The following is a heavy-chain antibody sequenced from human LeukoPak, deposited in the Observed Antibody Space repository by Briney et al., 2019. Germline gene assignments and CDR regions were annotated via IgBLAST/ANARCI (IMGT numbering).Heavy chain of an antibody. D-gene: IGHD3-9*01. V-gene: IGHV4-34*01. J-gene: IGHJ6*03. CDR3: ARLDGLYYYYMDV. Sequence: PSETLSLTCAVYGGSFSGYYWSWIRQPPGKGLEWIGEINHSGSTNYNPSLKSRVTITVDTSKNQFSLKLSSGTAADTAVYYCARLDGLYYYYMDVWGKGTTVTIFS. CDR1: GGSFSGYY. CDR2: INHSGST.